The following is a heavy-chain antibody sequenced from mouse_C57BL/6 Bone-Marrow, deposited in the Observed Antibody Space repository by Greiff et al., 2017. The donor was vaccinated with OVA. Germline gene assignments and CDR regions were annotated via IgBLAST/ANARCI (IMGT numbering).Heavy chain of an antibody. CDR1: GYTFTSYW. J-gene: IGHJ2*01. Sequence: QVQLKQPGAELVKPGASVKLSCKASGYTFTSYWMQWVNQRPGQGLEWIGEIDPSDSYTNYNQKFKGKATLTVDTSSSTAYMQLSSLTSEDSAVYYCARDLYYFDYWGQGTTLTVSS. V-gene: IGHV1-50*01. CDR3: ARDLYYFDY. CDR2: IDPSDSYT.